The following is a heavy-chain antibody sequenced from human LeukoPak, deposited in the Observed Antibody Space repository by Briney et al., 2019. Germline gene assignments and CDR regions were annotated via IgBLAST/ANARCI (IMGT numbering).Heavy chain of an antibody. Sequence: PSETLSLTCAVYGGSFSGYYWSWIRQPPGKGLEWIGEINHSGSTNYNPSLKSRVTISVDTSKNQFSLKLGSVTAADTAVYYCAREGYCSSTSCCRNGMDVWGQGTTVTVSS. J-gene: IGHJ6*02. V-gene: IGHV4-34*01. D-gene: IGHD2-2*01. CDR1: GGSFSGYY. CDR2: INHSGST. CDR3: AREGYCSSTSCCRNGMDV.